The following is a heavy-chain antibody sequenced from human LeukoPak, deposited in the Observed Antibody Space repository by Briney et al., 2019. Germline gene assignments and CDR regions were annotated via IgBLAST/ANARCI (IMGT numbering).Heavy chain of an antibody. Sequence: AGGSLRLSCAASGFTFSNYAMYWVRQTPGKGLQWVALISYDGSNKYSADSVKGRFTTSRDNSRNTLYLQMNSLRAEDTAVYYCARDRGWSQTYGSGTYGLDYWGQGTLVTVSS. CDR1: GFTFSNYA. CDR3: ARDRGWSQTYGSGTYGLDY. D-gene: IGHD3-10*01. J-gene: IGHJ4*02. V-gene: IGHV3-30*04. CDR2: ISYDGSNK.